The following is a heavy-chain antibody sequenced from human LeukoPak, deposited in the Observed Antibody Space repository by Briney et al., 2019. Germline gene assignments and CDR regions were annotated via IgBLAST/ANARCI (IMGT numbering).Heavy chain of an antibody. V-gene: IGHV7-4-1*02. CDR3: ARVALGYCSSTSCLDFDY. Sequence: ALVKVSCKASGYTFTSYAMNWVRQAPGQGLEWMGWINTNTGNPTYAQGFTGRFVFSLDTSVSTAYLQISSLKAEDTAVYYCARVALGYCSSTSCLDFDYWGQGTLVTVSS. CDR2: INTNTGNP. J-gene: IGHJ4*02. CDR1: GYTFTSYA. D-gene: IGHD2-2*01.